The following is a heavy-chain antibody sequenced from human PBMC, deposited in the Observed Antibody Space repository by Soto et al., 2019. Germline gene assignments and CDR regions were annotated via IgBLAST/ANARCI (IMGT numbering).Heavy chain of an antibody. CDR1: GFTFSSYG. D-gene: IGHD6-13*01. CDR2: ISYDGGNK. V-gene: IGHV3-30*18. CDR3: AKEHSSSWYGPYYFDY. Sequence: GGSLRLSCAASGFTFSSYGMHWVRQAPGKGLEWVAVISYDGGNKYYADSVKGRFTISRDNSKNTLYLQMNSLRAEDTAVYYCAKEHSSSWYGPYYFDYWGQGT. J-gene: IGHJ4*02.